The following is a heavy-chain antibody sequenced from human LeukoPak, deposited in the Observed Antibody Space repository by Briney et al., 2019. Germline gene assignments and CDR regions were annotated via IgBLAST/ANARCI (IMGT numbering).Heavy chain of an antibody. CDR1: GYTFTSYY. Sequence: ASVKVSCKASGYTFTSYYMHWVRQAPGHGLEWMGIINPSGGSTSYAQKFQGRVTMTRDTSTSAVYMELSSLRSEDTAVYYCARVSEIVVVVAAGEYYFDYWGQGTLVTVSS. CDR3: ARVSEIVVVVAAGEYYFDY. J-gene: IGHJ4*02. CDR2: INPSGGST. V-gene: IGHV1-46*01. D-gene: IGHD2-15*01.